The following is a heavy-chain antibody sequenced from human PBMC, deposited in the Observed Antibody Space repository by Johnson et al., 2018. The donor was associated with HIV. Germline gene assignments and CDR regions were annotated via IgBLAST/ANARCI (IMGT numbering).Heavy chain of an antibody. CDR2: IKSKSDGGTT. CDR1: GFTVSSNY. J-gene: IGHJ3*02. D-gene: IGHD1-26*01. V-gene: IGHV3-15*01. CDR3: ARDPQWWEYAFDI. Sequence: EMQLVESGGGLVQPGGSLRLSCAASGFTVSSNYMSWVRQAPGKGLEWVGRIKSKSDGGTTDYAAPVKGRFTMSRDDSKNSLYLQMNSLKTEDTAVYYCARDPQWWEYAFDIWGQWTMVTVSS.